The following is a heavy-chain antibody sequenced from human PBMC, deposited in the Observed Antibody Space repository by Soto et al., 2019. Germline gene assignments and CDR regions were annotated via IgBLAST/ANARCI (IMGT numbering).Heavy chain of an antibody. Sequence: SGPTLVNPTQTLTLTCTFSGFSLSTSGVGVGWIRQPPGKALEWLALIYWNDDKRYSPSLRSRLTITKDTSKNQVVLTMTNMDPVDTATYYCAHRPSGWYLFDYWGQGTLVTVSS. CDR2: IYWNDDK. V-gene: IGHV2-5*01. CDR1: GFSLSTSGVG. CDR3: AHRPSGWYLFDY. J-gene: IGHJ4*02. D-gene: IGHD6-19*01.